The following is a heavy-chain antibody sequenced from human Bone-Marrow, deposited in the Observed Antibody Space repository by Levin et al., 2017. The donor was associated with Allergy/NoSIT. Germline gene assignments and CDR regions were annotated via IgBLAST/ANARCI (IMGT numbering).Heavy chain of an antibody. CDR1: GDTLTELS. CDR3: TAARGFGAFFS. D-gene: IGHD3-10*01. CDR2: VDVEDYDT. Sequence: ASVKVSCKVSGDTLTELSIHWVRQAPGKGLEWLGGVDVEDYDTVYAENFQGRVTMTEDTSTDSAYMELSSLRSEDTAVYYCTAARGFGAFFSWGQGTLVTVSS. J-gene: IGHJ5*02. V-gene: IGHV1-24*01.